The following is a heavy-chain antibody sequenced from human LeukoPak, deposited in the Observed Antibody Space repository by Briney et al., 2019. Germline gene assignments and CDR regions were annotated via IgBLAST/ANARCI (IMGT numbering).Heavy chain of an antibody. CDR1: GGSISSYY. D-gene: IGHD1-26*01. Sequence: SETLSLTCTVSGGSISSYYWSWIRQPAGKGLEWIGYIYYSGSTNYNPSLKSRVTISVDTSKNQFSLKLSSVTAADTAVYYCARGSGSYLYYYYGMDVWGQGTTVTVSS. CDR2: IYYSGST. J-gene: IGHJ6*02. V-gene: IGHV4-59*01. CDR3: ARGSGSYLYYYYGMDV.